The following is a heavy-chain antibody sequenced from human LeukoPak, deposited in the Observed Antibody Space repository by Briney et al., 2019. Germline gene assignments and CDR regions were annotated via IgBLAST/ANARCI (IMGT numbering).Heavy chain of an antibody. CDR2: INHSGST. J-gene: IGHJ4*02. D-gene: IGHD3-3*01. Sequence: PSETLSLTCAVYGGSFSGYYWSWIRQPPGKGLEWIGEINHSGSTNYNPSLKSRVTISVDTSKNQFSLKLSSVTAADTAVYYCARLRSYYDFRSGYYTICYFDYWGQGTLVTVSS. CDR3: ARLRSYYDFRSGYYTICYFDY. CDR1: GGSFSGYY. V-gene: IGHV4-34*01.